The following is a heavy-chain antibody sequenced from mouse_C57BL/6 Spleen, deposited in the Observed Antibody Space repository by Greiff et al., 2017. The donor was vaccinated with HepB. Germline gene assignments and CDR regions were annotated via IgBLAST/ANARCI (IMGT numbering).Heavy chain of an antibody. V-gene: IGHV6-3*01. D-gene: IGHD1-1*01. CDR1: GFTFSNYW. Sequence: EVQLVESGGGLVQPGGSMKLSCVASGFTFSNYWMNWVRQSPEKGLEWVAQIRLKSDNYATHYAESVKGRFTISRDDSKSSVYLQMNNLRAEDTGIYYCTYYDGSSYRYFDVWGTGTTVTVSS. J-gene: IGHJ1*03. CDR2: IRLKSDNYAT. CDR3: TYYDGSSYRYFDV.